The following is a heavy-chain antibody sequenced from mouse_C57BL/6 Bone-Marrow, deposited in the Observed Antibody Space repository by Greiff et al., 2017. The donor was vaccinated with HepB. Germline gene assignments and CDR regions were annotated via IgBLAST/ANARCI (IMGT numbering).Heavy chain of an antibody. D-gene: IGHD1-1*01. V-gene: IGHV1-81*01. CDR3: ARRAIYYYGSSYAMDY. J-gene: IGHJ4*01. CDR2: IYPRSGNT. Sequence: VQGVESGAELARPGASVKLSCKASGYTFTSYGISWVKQRTGQGLEWIGEIYPRSGNTYYNEKFKGQATLTADKSSSTAYMELRSLTSEDSAVYFCARRAIYYYGSSYAMDYWGQGTSVTVSS. CDR1: GYTFTSYG.